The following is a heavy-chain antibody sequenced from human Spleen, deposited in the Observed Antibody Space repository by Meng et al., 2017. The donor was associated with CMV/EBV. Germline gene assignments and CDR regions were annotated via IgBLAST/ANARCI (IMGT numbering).Heavy chain of an antibody. CDR1: GGSISSYY. CDR3: ANIAAPLGY. D-gene: IGHD6-6*01. V-gene: IGHV3-21*01. J-gene: IGHJ4*02. Sequence: ETLSLTCTVSGGSISSYYRSWVRQAPGKGLEWVSSISSSSSYIYYADSVKGRFTISRDNAKNSLYLQMNSLRAEDTAVYYCANIAAPLGYWGQGTLVTVSS. CDR2: ISSSSSYI.